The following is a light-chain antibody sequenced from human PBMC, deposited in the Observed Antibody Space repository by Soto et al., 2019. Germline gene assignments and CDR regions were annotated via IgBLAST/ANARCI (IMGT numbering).Light chain of an antibody. V-gene: IGLV2-8*01. Sequence: QSALTQPPSASGSPGQSVTISCTGTSSDVGGYDYVSWYQQHPGKAPKFMIYGVNKRPSGVPDRFSGSKSGNTASLTVSGLQAEDEADYYCSSYGGSNKFVVFGGGTKLTVL. CDR2: GVN. CDR1: SSDVGGYDY. CDR3: SSYGGSNKFVV. J-gene: IGLJ2*01.